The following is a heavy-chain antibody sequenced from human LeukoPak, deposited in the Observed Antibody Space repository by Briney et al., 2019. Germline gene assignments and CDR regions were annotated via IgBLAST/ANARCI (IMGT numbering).Heavy chain of an antibody. Sequence: PGGSLRLSCVGSGFTFSNYAMHWVRQAPGKGLEWLAAISDDGRNKHYADSVRGRLTISRDNSKNTLYLQMNSLTAEDTAVYYCARERVYDYVWGSYSGYFDYWGQGTLVTVSS. CDR1: GFTFSNYA. CDR3: ARERVYDYVWGSYSGYFDY. J-gene: IGHJ4*02. CDR2: ISDDGRNK. D-gene: IGHD3-16*01. V-gene: IGHV3-30*04.